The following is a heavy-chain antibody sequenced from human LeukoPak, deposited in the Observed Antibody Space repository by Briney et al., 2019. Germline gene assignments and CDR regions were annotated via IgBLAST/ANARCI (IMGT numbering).Heavy chain of an antibody. V-gene: IGHV4-30-2*01. CDR2: IYHTGST. Sequence: SQTLSLTCAVSGGSISNGDYSWTWIRQPPGKGLEWIGYIYHTGSTYYNPSLKSRVTISVDRSKNQFSLKLSSLTAADTAVYYCARGRLIDAFDIWGQGTMVTVSS. CDR1: GGSISNGDYS. CDR3: ARGRLIDAFDI. J-gene: IGHJ3*02.